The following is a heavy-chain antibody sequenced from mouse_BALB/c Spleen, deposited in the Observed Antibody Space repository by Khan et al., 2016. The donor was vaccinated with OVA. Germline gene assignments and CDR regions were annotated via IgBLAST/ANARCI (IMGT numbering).Heavy chain of an antibody. Sequence: QVQLQQSGAELARPGASVKLSCKTSGYTFTDYNINWMRQRTGQGLEWIGEIYPGSDNTFYNEKFRGKATLTADKSSSTAYMQLSSLTSEDSAVYFCAREWAAWFPDWGQGTLVTVSA. V-gene: IGHV1-77*01. CDR1: GYTFTDYN. J-gene: IGHJ3*01. CDR3: AREWAAWFPD. CDR2: IYPGSDNT.